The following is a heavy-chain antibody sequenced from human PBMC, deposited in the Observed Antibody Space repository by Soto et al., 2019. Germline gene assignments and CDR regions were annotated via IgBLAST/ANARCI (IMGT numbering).Heavy chain of an antibody. CDR1: GFTFRSYD. Sequence: QVQLVESGGGVVQPGRSLRLSCAASGFTFRSYDMHWVRQAPGKGLEWVAVIWYDGSNKYYADSVKGRFTISRDNSKNTLYLQMNSLRAEDTAVYYCGRGNYNGGVTVDVWGQGTTVTVSS. J-gene: IGHJ6*02. CDR2: IWYDGSNK. D-gene: IGHD1-1*01. V-gene: IGHV3-33*01. CDR3: GRGNYNGGVTVDV.